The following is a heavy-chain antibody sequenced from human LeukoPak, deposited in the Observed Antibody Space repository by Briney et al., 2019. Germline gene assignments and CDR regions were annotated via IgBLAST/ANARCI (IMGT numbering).Heavy chain of an antibody. CDR3: AREDPPTTLPEGLDV. CDR1: GGSICGYY. CDR2: IYFSGTT. J-gene: IGHJ6*02. V-gene: IGHV4-59*01. D-gene: IGHD1-1*01. Sequence: SETLSLTCTVSGGSICGYYWSWIRQPAGKGLEWIGYIYFSGTTNISPSLKSRVTISVDMSKNQFSLKLSSVTAADTAVYYCAREDPPTTLPEGLDVWGQGTTVTVSS.